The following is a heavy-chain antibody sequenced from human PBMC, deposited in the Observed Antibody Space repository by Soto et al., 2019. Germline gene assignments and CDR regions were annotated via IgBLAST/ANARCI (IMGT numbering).Heavy chain of an antibody. CDR3: ARLVGALNTSAYYYGMDV. J-gene: IGHJ6*02. CDR2: IYPGDSDT. Sequence: GESLKISCKGSGYSFTSYWIGWVRQMPGKGLEWMGIIYPGDSDTRYSPSFQGQVTISADKSISTAYLQWSSLKASDTAMYYCARLVGALNTSAYYYGMDVWGQGTTVTVSS. CDR1: GYSFTSYW. V-gene: IGHV5-51*01. D-gene: IGHD2-15*01.